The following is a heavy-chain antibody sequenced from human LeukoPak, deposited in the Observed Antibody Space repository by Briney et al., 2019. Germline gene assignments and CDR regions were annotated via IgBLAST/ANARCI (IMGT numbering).Heavy chain of an antibody. Sequence: GGSLRLSCAASGFAFSSYAMSWVRQAPGKGLEWVLAISGGGGSTYYADSVKGRFTISRDNSKNTLYLQMNSLRAEDTAVYYCAKGHYSGSYFYLDYWGQGTLVTVSS. CDR1: GFAFSSYA. CDR2: ISGGGGST. CDR3: AKGHYSGSYFYLDY. J-gene: IGHJ4*02. V-gene: IGHV3-23*01. D-gene: IGHD1-26*01.